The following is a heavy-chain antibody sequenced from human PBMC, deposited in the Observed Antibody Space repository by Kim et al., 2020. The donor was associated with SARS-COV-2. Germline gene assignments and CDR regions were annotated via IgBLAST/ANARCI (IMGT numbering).Heavy chain of an antibody. Sequence: GGSLRLSCTTYGLNFADYAMSWFRQAPGKGLEWVAFIRSKRYDETTEYAASVKGRFIISRDYSKRIAYLQMNGLKTEDTAVYYCTSGPYYYDSAAYYHDYWGQGTLVTVSS. CDR3: TSGPYYYDSAAYYHDY. D-gene: IGHD3-22*01. V-gene: IGHV3-49*03. CDR1: GLNFADYA. J-gene: IGHJ4*02. CDR2: IRSKRYDETT.